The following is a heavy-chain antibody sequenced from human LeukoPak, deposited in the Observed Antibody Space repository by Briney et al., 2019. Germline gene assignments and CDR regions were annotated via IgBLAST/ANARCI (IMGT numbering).Heavy chain of an antibody. V-gene: IGHV3-23*01. J-gene: IGHJ3*02. D-gene: IGHD5-24*01. Sequence: GGSLRLSCAASGFTFSSYAMSWVRQAPGKGLEWVSYITSSGGRTNYADSVKGRFTISRDNAKNTLYLQMNSLRAEDTAVYYCAKALRGDGDNASDMWGQGTMVTVSS. CDR2: ITSSGGRT. CDR3: AKALRGDGDNASDM. CDR1: GFTFSSYA.